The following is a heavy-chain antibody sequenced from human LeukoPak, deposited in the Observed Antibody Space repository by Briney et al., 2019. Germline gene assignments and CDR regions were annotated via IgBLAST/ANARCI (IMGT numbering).Heavy chain of an antibody. D-gene: IGHD3-16*01. CDR3: ARDRVITFGGVTHYFDY. Sequence: GGSLRLSCAASGFSFSSYTMHWVRQAPGKGLEWVAVISYDGSNKYYADSVKGRFTISRDNSKNTLYLQMNSLRAEDTAVYYCARDRVITFGGVTHYFDYWGQGTLVTVSS. J-gene: IGHJ4*02. CDR2: ISYDGSNK. V-gene: IGHV3-30-3*01. CDR1: GFSFSSYT.